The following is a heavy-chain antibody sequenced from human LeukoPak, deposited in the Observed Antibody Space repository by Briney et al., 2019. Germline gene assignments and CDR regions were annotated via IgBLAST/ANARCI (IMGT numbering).Heavy chain of an antibody. D-gene: IGHD6-13*01. CDR1: GFNFNNHA. J-gene: IGHJ4*02. Sequence: WTSLRLSCAASGFNFNNHAMHWIRQAPGKGLEWVAVISYSETRIHYADSVKGRLTISRDNSKNTLFLQMDSLTADDTAVYYCAKEGSGSRWSSFDYWGQGTLVTVSS. CDR3: AKEGSGSRWSSFDY. CDR2: ISYSETRI. V-gene: IGHV3-30*01.